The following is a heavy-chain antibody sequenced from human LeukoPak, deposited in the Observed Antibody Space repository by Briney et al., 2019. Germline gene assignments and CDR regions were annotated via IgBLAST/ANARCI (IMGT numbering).Heavy chain of an antibody. CDR3: ARGLTTVGGPYYFDY. CDR2: IYSGGST. D-gene: IGHD4-23*01. J-gene: IGHJ4*02. V-gene: IGHV3-53*01. CDR1: GFTVGSNY. Sequence: GGSLRLSCAASGFTVGSNYMSWVRQAPGKGLEWVSVIYSGGSTYYADSVKGRFTISRDNSKNTLYLQMNSLRAEDTAVYYCARGLTTVGGPYYFDYWGQGTLVTVSS.